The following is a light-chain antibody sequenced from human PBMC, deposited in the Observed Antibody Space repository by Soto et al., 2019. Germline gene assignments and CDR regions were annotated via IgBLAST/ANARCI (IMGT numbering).Light chain of an antibody. Sequence: DIQLTQSPIFLSASVGDRVTISCRASQTISSWLAWYQQKPGKAPKLLIYKASTLKSGVPSRFSGSGSGTEFTLTISSLQPDDFATYYCQHYNSYSEAFGQGIKVDIK. J-gene: IGKJ1*01. CDR3: QHYNSYSEA. CDR1: QTISSW. V-gene: IGKV1-5*03. CDR2: KAS.